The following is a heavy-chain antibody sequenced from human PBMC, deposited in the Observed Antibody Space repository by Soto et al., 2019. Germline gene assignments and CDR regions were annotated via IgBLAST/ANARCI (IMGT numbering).Heavy chain of an antibody. V-gene: IGHV3-23*01. J-gene: IGHJ6*03. CDR3: AKEPGANYYYYMDV. Sequence: GGSLRPSCAASGFTCSSYAMSWVRQAPGKGLEWVSAISGSGGGTYYADSVKGRFTISRDNSKNTLYLQMNSLRAEDTAVYYCAKEPGANYYYYMDVWGKGTTVTVSS. D-gene: IGHD2-8*02. CDR1: GFTCSSYA. CDR2: ISGSGGGT.